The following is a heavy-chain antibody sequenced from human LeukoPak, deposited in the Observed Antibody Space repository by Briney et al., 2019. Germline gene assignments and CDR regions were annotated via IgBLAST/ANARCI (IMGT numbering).Heavy chain of an antibody. CDR3: AKRGYCSSTSCYSPWFDP. D-gene: IGHD2-2*02. CDR1: GFTFSSYG. V-gene: IGHV3-7*01. J-gene: IGHJ5*02. Sequence: GRSLRLSCAASGFTFSSYGMHWVRQAPGKGLEWVANIKQDGSEKYYVDSVKGRFTISRDNAKNSLYLQMNSLRAEDTAVYCCAKRGYCSSTSCYSPWFDPWGQGTLVTVSS. CDR2: IKQDGSEK.